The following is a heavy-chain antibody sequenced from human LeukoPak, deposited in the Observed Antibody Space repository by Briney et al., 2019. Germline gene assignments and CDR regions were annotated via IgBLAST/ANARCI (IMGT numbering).Heavy chain of an antibody. Sequence: VGCLRLSCAASVFTLISYWMSSVRQAPGKGLERVANIKQDGIEKYYVDSVKGRFTISRDNAKNSVYLQMHSLRAEDTAVYYCARGYYGSGSYYNKGVFFDYWGQGTLVTVSS. CDR2: IKQDGIEK. V-gene: IGHV3-7*01. J-gene: IGHJ4*02. CDR1: VFTLISYW. CDR3: ARGYYGSGSYYNKGVFFDY. D-gene: IGHD3-10*01.